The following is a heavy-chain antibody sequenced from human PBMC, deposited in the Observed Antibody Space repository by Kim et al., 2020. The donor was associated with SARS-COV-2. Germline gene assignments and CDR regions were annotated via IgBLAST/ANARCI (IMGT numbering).Heavy chain of an antibody. CDR3: AKADSSGFVRDAFDI. CDR1: GGSISSGGYY. J-gene: IGHJ3*02. Sequence: SETLSLTCTVSGGSISSGGYYWSWIRQHPGKGLEWIGYIYYSGSTYYNPSLKSRVTISVDTSKNQFSLKLSSVTAADTAVYYCAKADSSGFVRDAFDIWGQGTMVTVSS. CDR2: IYYSGST. D-gene: IGHD3-22*01. V-gene: IGHV4-31*03.